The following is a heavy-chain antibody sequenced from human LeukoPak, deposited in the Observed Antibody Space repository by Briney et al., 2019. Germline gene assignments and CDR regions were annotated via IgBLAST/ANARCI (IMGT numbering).Heavy chain of an antibody. CDR1: GYTFTSYG. D-gene: IGHD3-10*01. V-gene: IGHV1-18*01. Sequence: GASVKVACKASGYTFTSYGISWVRQAPGQGLEWMGWISAYNGNTNHAQKLQGRVTMTTDTSTSTAYIELRSLRSDDTAVYYCARGVSMYYYGSGSYYWGQGTLVTVSS. CDR3: ARGVSMYYYGSGSYY. CDR2: ISAYNGNT. J-gene: IGHJ4*02.